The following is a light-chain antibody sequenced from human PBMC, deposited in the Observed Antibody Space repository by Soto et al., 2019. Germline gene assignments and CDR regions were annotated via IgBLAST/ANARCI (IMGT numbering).Light chain of an antibody. Sequence: IVLTQSPGTLSLSPGERATLSCRASQNLISDYLAWYQQNPGQPPRLLIYGASRRPTGIPDRFSGSGSGTDFTLSISSLEPEDSAVYYCQQYGRSPTWTFGQGTKVEIK. CDR2: GAS. CDR3: QQYGRSPTWT. V-gene: IGKV3-20*01. CDR1: QNLISDY. J-gene: IGKJ1*01.